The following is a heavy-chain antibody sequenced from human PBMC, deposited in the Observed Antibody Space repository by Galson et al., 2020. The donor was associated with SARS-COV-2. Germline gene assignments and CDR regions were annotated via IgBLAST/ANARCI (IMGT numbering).Heavy chain of an antibody. D-gene: IGHD3-10*01. V-gene: IGHV1-18*01. J-gene: IGHJ4*02. CDR1: GYTFTSYA. CDR2: LSAYNGNT. Sequence: ASVTVSCQASGYTFTSYAISWVRQAPGQGLEWMGWLSAYNGNTNYAQKFQGRVTMTTDTSTSTAYMELRSLRSDDTAVYFCAREKSPEYYFGSVKYETVCDYWGQGTLVTVSS. CDR3: AREKSPEYYFGSVKYETVCDY.